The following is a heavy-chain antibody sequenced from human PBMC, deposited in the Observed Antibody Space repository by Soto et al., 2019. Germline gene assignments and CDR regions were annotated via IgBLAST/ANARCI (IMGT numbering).Heavy chain of an antibody. Sequence: QVQLVESGGDLVQPGRSLRLSCAASGSTFSSYDIHWVRQAPGKGLEWVAHISTDGTNAYYADSVKGRFTISRDNARTTVYLQVNSRRAEDTAVYHWLRGPSHGAFDIWGQGTLVTVSS. CDR2: ISTDGTNA. V-gene: IGHV3-30-3*01. CDR3: LRGPSHGAFDI. J-gene: IGHJ3*02. CDR1: GSTFSSYD.